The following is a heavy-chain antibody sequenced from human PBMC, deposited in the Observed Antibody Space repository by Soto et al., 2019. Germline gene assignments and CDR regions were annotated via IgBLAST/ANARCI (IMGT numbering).Heavy chain of an antibody. J-gene: IGHJ4*02. Sequence: VQLQESGPGLVKPSETLSLTCTVSGCSISRYYWCWIRQPPGKGLEWIGYIYYSGSTNYIPSLKSRVTISVDTSKHQFSLKLSSVTDADTAVYYCARRYGALFDYWGQGALVTGSS. D-gene: IGHD4-17*01. CDR2: IYYSGST. V-gene: IGHV4-59*08. CDR1: GCSISRYY. CDR3: ARRYGALFDY.